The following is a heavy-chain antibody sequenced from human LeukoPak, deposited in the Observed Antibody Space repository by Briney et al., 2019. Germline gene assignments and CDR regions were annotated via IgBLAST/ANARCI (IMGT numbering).Heavy chain of an antibody. CDR2: ISVDGGGT. CDR1: GFTFSMYA. D-gene: IGHD6-19*01. CDR3: AKDSVGVAGPDY. J-gene: IGHJ4*02. V-gene: IGHV3-23*01. Sequence: PGGSLRLSCAASGFTFSMYAMSWVRQAPGKGLEWVSVISVDGGGTYYADSVKGRFTISRDNSKSTLYLQMNSLRAEDTAVYYCAKDSVGVAGPDYRGQGSLVTVSS.